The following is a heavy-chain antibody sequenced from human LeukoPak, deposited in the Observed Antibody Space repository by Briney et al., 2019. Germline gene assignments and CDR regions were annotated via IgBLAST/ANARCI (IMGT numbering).Heavy chain of an antibody. J-gene: IGHJ4*02. V-gene: IGHV3-11*04. CDR2: ISSSGSTI. Sequence: GGSLRLSCAASGFTFSDYYMSWIRQAPGKGLEWVSYISSSGSTIYYEDSVKGRFTISRDNAKNSLYLQMNSLRAEDTAVYYCARVPYYDFWSGYLADYWGQGTLVTVSS. D-gene: IGHD3-3*01. CDR1: GFTFSDYY. CDR3: ARVPYYDFWSGYLADY.